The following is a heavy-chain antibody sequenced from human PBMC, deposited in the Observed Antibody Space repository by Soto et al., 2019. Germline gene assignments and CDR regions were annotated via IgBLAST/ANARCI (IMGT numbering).Heavy chain of an antibody. CDR3: ARGCSGNSWGDYYYYMDV. CDR1: GYTFTSYD. V-gene: IGHV1-8*01. D-gene: IGHD2-15*01. Sequence: GASVKVSCKASGYTFTSYDINWVRQATGQGLEGMGWMNPNSFNTGYPQKFQGRVTMTRNTSISTAYMELSSLRSEDTAVYYCARGCSGNSWGDYYYYMDVWGKGTTVTVSS. CDR2: MNPNSFNT. J-gene: IGHJ6*03.